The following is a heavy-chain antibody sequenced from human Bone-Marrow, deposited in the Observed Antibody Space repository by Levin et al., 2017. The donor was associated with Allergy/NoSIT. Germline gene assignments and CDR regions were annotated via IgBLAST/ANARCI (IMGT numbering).Heavy chain of an antibody. J-gene: IGHJ4*02. D-gene: IGHD3/OR15-3a*01. V-gene: IGHV3-15*07. CDR2: IKSETDGGTA. CDR1: GFTVNNAW. Sequence: GGSLRLSCAASGFTVNNAWMNWVRQTPGKGLEWVGRIKSETDGGTADYAAPVKGRFTISRDDSKNILYLQMNSLRTEDTAVYSCTLERTVSWTGYFIGWGQGTLVTVSS. CDR3: TLERTVSWTGYFIG.